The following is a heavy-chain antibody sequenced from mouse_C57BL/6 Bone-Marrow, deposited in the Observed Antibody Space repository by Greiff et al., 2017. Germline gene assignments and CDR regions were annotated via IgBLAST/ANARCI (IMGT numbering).Heavy chain of an antibody. V-gene: IGHV1-42*01. D-gene: IGHD2-10*01. Sequence: VQLQQSGPELVKPGASVKISCKASGYSFTGYYMNWVKQSPEKSLEWIGEINPSTGGTTYNRKFKAKATLTVAKSTSTAYMQLKSLTPEDSAVYYCARESYLLSFAYWGQGTLVTVSA. CDR1: GYSFTGYY. CDR3: ARESYLLSFAY. CDR2: INPSTGGT. J-gene: IGHJ3*01.